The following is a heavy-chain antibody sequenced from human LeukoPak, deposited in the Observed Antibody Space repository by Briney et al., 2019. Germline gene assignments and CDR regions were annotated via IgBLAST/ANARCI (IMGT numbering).Heavy chain of an antibody. J-gene: IGHJ6*03. CDR3: ARTSGSHPGYYYYMDV. CDR2: IYTSGST. Sequence: SETLSLTCTVSGGSISSYYWSWLRQPAGKGLEWLGRIYTSGSTNYNPSLKSRVTMSVDTSKNQFSLKLSSVTAADTAVYYCARTSGSHPGYYYYMDVWGKGTTVTVSS. CDR1: GGSISSYY. V-gene: IGHV4-4*07. D-gene: IGHD1-26*01.